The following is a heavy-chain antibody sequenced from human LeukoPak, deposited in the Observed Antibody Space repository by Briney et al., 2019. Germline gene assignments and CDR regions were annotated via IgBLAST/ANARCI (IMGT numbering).Heavy chain of an antibody. V-gene: IGHV1-2*04. CDR3: ARAAEYSSAVNWFDP. CDR1: GYTFISYY. Sequence: ASVKVSCKASGYTFISYYMHWVRQAPGQGLEWMGWINPNSGGTNYAQKFQGWVTMTRDTSISTAYMELSRLRSDDTAVYYCARAAEYSSAVNWFDPWGQGTLITVSS. D-gene: IGHD6-19*01. CDR2: INPNSGGT. J-gene: IGHJ5*02.